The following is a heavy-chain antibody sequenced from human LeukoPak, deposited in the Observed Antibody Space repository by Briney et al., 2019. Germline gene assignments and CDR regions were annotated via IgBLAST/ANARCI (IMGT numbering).Heavy chain of an antibody. Sequence: GASVKVSCKASGYTFTSYGISWVRQAPGQGLEWMGWISAYNGNTNYAQKLQGRVTMTTDTSTSTAYMELRSLRSDDTAVYYCARDHEGYSSSWSPYWGQGTLVTVSS. J-gene: IGHJ4*02. V-gene: IGHV1-18*01. CDR3: ARDHEGYSSSWSPY. CDR1: GYTFTSYG. D-gene: IGHD6-13*01. CDR2: ISAYNGNT.